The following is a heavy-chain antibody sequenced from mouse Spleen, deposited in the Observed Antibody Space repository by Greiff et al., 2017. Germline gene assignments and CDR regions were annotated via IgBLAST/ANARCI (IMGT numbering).Heavy chain of an antibody. CDR3: VRDYYYGNYSYAMDY. D-gene: IGHD2-1*01. V-gene: IGHV2-9-2*01. CDR2: IWTGGGT. Sequence: VQLMESGPGLVAPSQSLSITCTVSGFSLTSYDISWIRQPPGKGLEWLGVIWTGGGTNYNSAFMSRLSISKDNSKSQVFLKMNSLQTDDTAIYYCVRDYYYGNYSYAMDYWGQGTSVTVSS. CDR1: GFSLTSYD. J-gene: IGHJ4*01.